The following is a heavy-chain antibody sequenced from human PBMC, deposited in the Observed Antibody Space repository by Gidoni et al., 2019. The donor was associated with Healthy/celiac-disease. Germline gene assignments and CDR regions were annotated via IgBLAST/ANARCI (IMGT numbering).Heavy chain of an antibody. D-gene: IGHD6-19*01. J-gene: IGHJ6*02. Sequence: PIFGTANYAQKFQGRVTITADKSTSTAYMELSSLRSEDTAVYYCARDPPDCFGIAVALTPFYCYYGMDVWGQGTTVTVSS. V-gene: IGHV1-69*06. CDR3: ARDPPDCFGIAVALTPFYCYYGMDV. CDR2: PIFGTA.